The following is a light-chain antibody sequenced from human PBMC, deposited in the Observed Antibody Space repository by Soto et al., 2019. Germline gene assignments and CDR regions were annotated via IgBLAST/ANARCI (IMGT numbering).Light chain of an antibody. Sequence: QSVLSQPRSVSGSPGQSVTISCTGTSSDVGGYNYVSWYQQHPGKAPKLIIYDVSQRPSGVPDRFSGSKSGNTASLTISGLQAEDEADYYCCSYAGSYTHVFGTGTKLTVL. V-gene: IGLV2-11*01. CDR2: DVS. CDR3: CSYAGSYTHV. J-gene: IGLJ1*01. CDR1: SSDVGGYNY.